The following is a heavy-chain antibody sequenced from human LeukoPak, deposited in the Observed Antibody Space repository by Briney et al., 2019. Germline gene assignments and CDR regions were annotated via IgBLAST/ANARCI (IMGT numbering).Heavy chain of an antibody. Sequence: KPGVTLSCSCSRYGFSFTDNPRNRVPQGPGKGWEWISNIRTTAEGAKYAYYADSVKGRVTISRDDGKNTLYLHMNSLRDDDTAVYYCATDLRYAFDYWGQGILVTVSS. CDR3: ATDLRYAFDY. D-gene: IGHD3-9*01. V-gene: IGHV3-11*03. J-gene: IGHJ4*02. CDR1: GFSFTDNP. CDR2: IRTTAEGAKYA.